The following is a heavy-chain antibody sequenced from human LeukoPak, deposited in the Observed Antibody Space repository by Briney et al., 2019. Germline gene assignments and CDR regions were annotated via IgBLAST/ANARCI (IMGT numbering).Heavy chain of an antibody. V-gene: IGHV3-53*01. CDR1: GFTVSSNS. CDR3: ARRAGDYSHPYDY. D-gene: IGHD3-22*01. J-gene: IGHJ4*02. Sequence: GGSLRLSCAASGFTVSSNSMSWVRQAPGKGLEWVSFIYSGGNTHNSDSVKGRFTISRDNSKNTLYLQMNTLRAEDTAVYYCARRAGDYSHPYDYWGQGTLVTVSS. CDR2: IYSGGNT.